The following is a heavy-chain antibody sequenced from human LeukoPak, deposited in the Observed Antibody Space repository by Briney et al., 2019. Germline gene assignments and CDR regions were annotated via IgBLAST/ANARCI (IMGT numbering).Heavy chain of an antibody. CDR2: IYYSGST. Sequence: SETLSLTCTVSGGSISSSSYYWGWIRQPPGKGLEWIGSIYYSGSTYYNPSLKSRVTISVDTSKNQFSLKLSSVTAADKAVYYCARLRGNSDIYWGQGTLVTVSS. J-gene: IGHJ4*02. D-gene: IGHD4-23*01. CDR3: ARLRGNSDIY. V-gene: IGHV4-39*01. CDR1: GGSISSSSYY.